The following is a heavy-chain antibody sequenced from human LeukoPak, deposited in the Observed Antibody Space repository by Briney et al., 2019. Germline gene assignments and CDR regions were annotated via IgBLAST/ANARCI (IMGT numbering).Heavy chain of an antibody. J-gene: IGHJ6*02. D-gene: IGHD3-10*01. Sequence: PGGSLRLSCAASGFTVSSNYMSWVRQAPGKGLEWVSVIYNGGSTYYADSVKGRFTISRDNSKNTLYLQMNSLRAEDTAVYYCASCITMVYYYGMDVWGQGTTVTVSS. CDR3: ASCITMVYYYGMDV. CDR1: GFTVSSNY. V-gene: IGHV3-66*02. CDR2: IYNGGST.